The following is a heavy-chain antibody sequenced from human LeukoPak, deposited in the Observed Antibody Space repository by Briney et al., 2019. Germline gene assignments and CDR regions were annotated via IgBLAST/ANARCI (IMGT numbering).Heavy chain of an antibody. J-gene: IGHJ4*02. Sequence: GASVKVSCKASGYTFTNYGISWVRQAPGQGLEWMGWISAYNGNTNYAQKLQGRVTMTTDTSTSTAYMELRSLRSDDTAAYYCARVCLYCGGDCYDVWGQGTLVTVSS. CDR3: ARVCLYCGGDCYDV. V-gene: IGHV1-18*01. D-gene: IGHD2-21*02. CDR1: GYTFTNYG. CDR2: ISAYNGNT.